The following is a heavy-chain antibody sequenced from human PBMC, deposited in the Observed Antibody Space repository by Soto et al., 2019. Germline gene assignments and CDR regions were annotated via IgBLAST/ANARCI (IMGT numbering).Heavy chain of an antibody. CDR3: ARRSLGTSLDAFDI. Sequence: EVQLVESGGGLVQPGGSLRLSCAASGFTFSSYNMNWVRQAPGKGLEWVSYISSSSSTIYYADSVKGRFTISRDNAKNSLYLQMNSLRDEDTAVYYCARRSLGTSLDAFDIWGQATIVTVSS. CDR1: GFTFSSYN. J-gene: IGHJ3*02. V-gene: IGHV3-48*02. CDR2: ISSSSSTI. D-gene: IGHD6-13*01.